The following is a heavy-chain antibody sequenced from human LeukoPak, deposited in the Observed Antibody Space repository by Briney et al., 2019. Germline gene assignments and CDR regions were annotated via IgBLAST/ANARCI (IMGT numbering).Heavy chain of an antibody. D-gene: IGHD6-19*01. CDR3: ARLSGGWSRVMGDY. CDR2: ISGSGGST. CDR1: GFTFDYYW. J-gene: IGHJ4*02. Sequence: GGSLRLSCAASGFTFDYYWMHWVRQAPGKGLEWVSAISGSGGSTYYADSVKGRFTISRDNSKNTLYLQMNSLRAEDTAVYYCARLSGGWSRVMGDYWGQGTLVTVSS. V-gene: IGHV3-23*01.